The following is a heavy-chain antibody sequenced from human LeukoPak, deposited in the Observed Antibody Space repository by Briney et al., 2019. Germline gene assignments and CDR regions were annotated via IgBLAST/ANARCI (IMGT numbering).Heavy chain of an antibody. Sequence: SETLSLTCTVSGGSISTYYWSWIRQPPGKGLDYIGYVYYSGSTNYNPSLKSRVTISVDTSKNQFSLKLNSVTAADTAVYYCAREGASAAFDIWGLGTMVTVSS. CDR3: AREGASAAFDI. CDR2: VYYSGST. CDR1: GGSISTYY. D-gene: IGHD3-16*01. J-gene: IGHJ3*02. V-gene: IGHV4-59*01.